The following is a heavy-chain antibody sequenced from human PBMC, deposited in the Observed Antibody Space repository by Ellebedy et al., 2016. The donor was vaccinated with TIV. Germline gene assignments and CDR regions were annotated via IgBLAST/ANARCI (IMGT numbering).Heavy chain of an antibody. Sequence: MPSETLSLTCTVSGGSISSYYWGWIRQPPGKGLEWIGSIYYSGSTYYNPSLKSRVTISVDTSKNQFSLKLSSVTAADTAVYYCARRCSSSSPDLACDPLDYWGQGTLVTVSS. V-gene: IGHV4-39*01. CDR2: IYYSGST. J-gene: IGHJ4*02. D-gene: IGHD6-13*01. CDR3: ARRCSSSSPDLACDPLDY. CDR1: GGSISSYY.